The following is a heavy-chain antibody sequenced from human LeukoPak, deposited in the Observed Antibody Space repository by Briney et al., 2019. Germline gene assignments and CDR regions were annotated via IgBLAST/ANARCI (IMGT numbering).Heavy chain of an antibody. J-gene: IGHJ6*03. CDR3: AKDGYSSGWYYYYYIDV. CDR1: GFTFSSYA. CDR2: ISGSGGST. D-gene: IGHD6-19*01. Sequence: GGSLRLSCAASGFTFSSYAMSWVRQAPGKGLEWVSAISGSGGSTYYADSVKGRFTISRDNSKNTLYLQMNSLRAEDTAVYYCAKDGYSSGWYYYYYIDVWGKGTTVTVSS. V-gene: IGHV3-23*01.